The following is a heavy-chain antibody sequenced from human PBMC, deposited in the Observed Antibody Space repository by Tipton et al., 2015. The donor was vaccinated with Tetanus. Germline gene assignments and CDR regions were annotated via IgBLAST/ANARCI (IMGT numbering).Heavy chain of an antibody. CDR3: AGVTAQRTELYFDH. V-gene: IGHV4-59*02. D-gene: IGHD6-13*01. CDR1: GDSGSRHY. CDR2: VYYTGST. Sequence: TLSLTCSVSGDSGSRHYWSWIRQPPGKGLGWIGYVYYTGSTNHNPSLKSRVTISMDRSKNQISLQLTSVTAADTAVYFCAGVTAQRTELYFDHWGQGTLVTVSS. J-gene: IGHJ4*02.